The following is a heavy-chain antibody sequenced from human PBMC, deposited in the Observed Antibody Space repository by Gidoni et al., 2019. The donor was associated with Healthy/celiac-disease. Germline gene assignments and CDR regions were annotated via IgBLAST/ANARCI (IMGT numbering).Heavy chain of an antibody. CDR1: GFTFSSYA. D-gene: IGHD5-12*01. Sequence: EVQLLESGGGLVQPGGSLRLSCAASGFTFSSYAMSWVRQAPGKGLEWVSAISGSGGSTYYADSVKGRFTISRDNSKNTLYLQMNSLRAEDTAVYYCAKEYLVATIEVAWFDPWGQGTLVTVSS. CDR2: ISGSGGST. J-gene: IGHJ5*02. V-gene: IGHV3-23*01. CDR3: AKEYLVATIEVAWFDP.